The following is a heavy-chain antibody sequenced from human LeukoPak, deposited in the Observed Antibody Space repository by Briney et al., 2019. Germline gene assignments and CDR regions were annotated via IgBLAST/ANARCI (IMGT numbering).Heavy chain of an antibody. Sequence: GASVKVSCKPSGYTFTGYYIQWVRQAPRQGLEWMGWISAYNGNTNYAQKLQGRVTMTTDTSTSTAYMELSSLRSEDTAVYYCARDKDGTLAADYYFDYWGQGTLVTVSS. CDR2: ISAYNGNT. CDR3: ARDKDGTLAADYYFDY. D-gene: IGHD5-24*01. J-gene: IGHJ4*02. CDR1: GYTFTGYY. V-gene: IGHV1-18*04.